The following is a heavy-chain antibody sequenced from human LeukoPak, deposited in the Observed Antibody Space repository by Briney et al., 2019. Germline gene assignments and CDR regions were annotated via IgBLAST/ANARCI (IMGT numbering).Heavy chain of an antibody. CDR2: INPSGGST. D-gene: IGHD1-26*01. J-gene: IGHJ3*02. Sequence: ASVKVSCKASGYTFTSYYMHWVRQAPGQGLEWMGIINPSGGSTSYAQKFQGRVTMTRDTSMSTVYMELSSLRSEDTAVYYCARDARKGRAFDIWGQGTMVTVSS. CDR1: GYTFTSYY. V-gene: IGHV1-46*01. CDR3: ARDARKGRAFDI.